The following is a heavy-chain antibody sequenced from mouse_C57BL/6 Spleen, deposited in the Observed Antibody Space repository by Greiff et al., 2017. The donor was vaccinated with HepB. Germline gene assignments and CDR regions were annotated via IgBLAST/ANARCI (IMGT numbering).Heavy chain of an antibody. CDR3: ARAFYYDYDYFDC. CDR1: GFTFSSYA. D-gene: IGHD2-4*01. J-gene: IGHJ2*01. V-gene: IGHV5-4*03. CDR2: ISDGGSYT. Sequence: EVKLVESGGGLVKPGGSLKLSCAASGFTFSSYAMSWVRQTPEKRLEWVATISDGGSYTYYPDNVKGRFTISRDNAKNNLYLQMSHLKSEDTAMYYCARAFYYDYDYFDCWGQGTTLTVSS.